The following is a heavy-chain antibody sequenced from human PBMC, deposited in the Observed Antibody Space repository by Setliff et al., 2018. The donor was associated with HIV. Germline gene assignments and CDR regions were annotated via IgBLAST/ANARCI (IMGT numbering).Heavy chain of an antibody. CDR3: ARRSGWSLDY. J-gene: IGHJ4*02. Sequence: LSLTCTVSGDFFSSDYYWSWIRQPPGKGLKWIGEIIPSGSTNYNPSLKSRVTISVDTSKNQFSLKLSSVTAADTAVYYCARRSGWSLDYWGQGTLVTVSS. CDR2: IIPSGST. CDR1: GDFFSSDYY. D-gene: IGHD6-19*01. V-gene: IGHV4-34*12.